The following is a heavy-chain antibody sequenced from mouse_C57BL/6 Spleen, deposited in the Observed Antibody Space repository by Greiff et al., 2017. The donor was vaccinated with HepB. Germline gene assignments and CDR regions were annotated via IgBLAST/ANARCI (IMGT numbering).Heavy chain of an antibody. CDR2: IYPRSGNT. Sequence: QVQLKQSGAELARPGASVKLSCKASGYNFTSYGISWVKQRTGQGLEWIGEIYPRSGNTYYNEKFKGKATLTADKSSSTAYMELRSLTSEDSAVYFCGGGDSSALGYWGQGTTLTVSS. J-gene: IGHJ2*01. CDR1: GYNFTSYG. V-gene: IGHV1-81*01. CDR3: GGGDSSALGY. D-gene: IGHD3-2*02.